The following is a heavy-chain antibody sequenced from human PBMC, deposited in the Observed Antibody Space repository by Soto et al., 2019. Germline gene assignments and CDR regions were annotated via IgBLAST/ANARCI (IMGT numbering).Heavy chain of an antibody. J-gene: IGHJ4*02. CDR3: ARAIDYDILTGYPAPPDY. V-gene: IGHV3-13*04. CDR1: GFTFSSYD. D-gene: IGHD3-9*01. Sequence: TGGSLRLSCAASGFTFSSYDMHWVRQATGKGLEWVSAIGTAGDTYYPGSVKGRFTISRENAKNSLYLQMNSLRAGDTAVYYCARAIDYDILTGYPAPPDYWGKGTLVTVSS. CDR2: IGTAGDT.